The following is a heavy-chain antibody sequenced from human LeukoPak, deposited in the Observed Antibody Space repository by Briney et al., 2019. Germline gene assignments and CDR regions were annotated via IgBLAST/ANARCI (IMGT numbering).Heavy chain of an antibody. CDR2: ISGSGGST. CDR3: ASCSGGSCYSGVHAFDI. J-gene: IGHJ3*02. CDR1: GFTFSSYA. V-gene: IGHV3-23*01. D-gene: IGHD2-15*01. Sequence: GGSLRLSCAASGFTFSSYAMSWVRQAPGKGLEWVSAISGSGGSTYYADSVKGRFTISRDNSKNTLYLQMNSLRAEDTAVYYCASCSGGSCYSGVHAFDIWGQGTMVTVSS.